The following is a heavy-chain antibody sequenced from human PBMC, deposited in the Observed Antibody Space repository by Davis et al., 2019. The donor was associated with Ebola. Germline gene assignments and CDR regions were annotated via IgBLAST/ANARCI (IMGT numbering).Heavy chain of an antibody. CDR2: MNPNSGNT. CDR1: GYTFTSYD. Sequence: GESLKISCKASGYTFTSYDINWVRQATGQGLEWMGWMNPNSGNTGYAQKFQGRVTMTRNTSISTAYMELSSLRSEDTAVYYCARVRWYSSSWKKRLWYFDLWGRGTLVTVSS. V-gene: IGHV1-8*01. J-gene: IGHJ2*01. CDR3: ARVRWYSSSWKKRLWYFDL. D-gene: IGHD6-13*01.